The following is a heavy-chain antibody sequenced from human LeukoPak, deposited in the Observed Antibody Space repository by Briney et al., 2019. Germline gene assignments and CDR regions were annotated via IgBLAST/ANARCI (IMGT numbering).Heavy chain of an antibody. J-gene: IGHJ6*03. D-gene: IGHD6-19*01. CDR1: GFTFISYD. CDR2: ISGSGVTT. CDR3: ARASKQAVTGLLGYYYYYMDV. Sequence: GGSLRLSCAGSGFTFISYDMSWVRQAPGKGLEWVSGISGSGVTTYYADSVKGRFTISRDNAKNSLYLQMNSLRAEDTAVYYCARASKQAVTGLLGYYYYYMDVWGKGTTVTVSS. V-gene: IGHV3-23*01.